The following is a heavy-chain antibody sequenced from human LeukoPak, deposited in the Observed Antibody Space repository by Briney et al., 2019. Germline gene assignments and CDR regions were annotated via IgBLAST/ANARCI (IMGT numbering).Heavy chain of an antibody. Sequence: SVKVSCKPSGFTFTSSAMQWVRPARGQRLEWIGWIFVGSGNRNDAQKFQERVTITRDISTSTAYMELSRLRTEDTAVYCCAARTLLDAFDSWGQGTMVTVSS. J-gene: IGHJ3*02. CDR3: AARTLLDAFDS. CDR2: IFVGSGNR. CDR1: GFTFTSSA. V-gene: IGHV1-58*02. D-gene: IGHD1-1*01.